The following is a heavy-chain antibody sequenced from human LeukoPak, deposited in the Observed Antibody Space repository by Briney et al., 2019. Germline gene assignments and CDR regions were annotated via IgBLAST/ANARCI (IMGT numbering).Heavy chain of an antibody. CDR1: GGSFSGYY. CDR3: ARGLPGATPGFDY. V-gene: IGHV4-34*01. D-gene: IGHD1-26*01. Sequence: SETLSLTCAVYGGSFSGYYWSWIRQPPGKGLEWIGEINHSGSTNYNPSLKSRVTISVDTSKNQFSLKLSSVTAADTAVYYCARGLPGATPGFDYWGQGTLVTVPS. J-gene: IGHJ4*02. CDR2: INHSGST.